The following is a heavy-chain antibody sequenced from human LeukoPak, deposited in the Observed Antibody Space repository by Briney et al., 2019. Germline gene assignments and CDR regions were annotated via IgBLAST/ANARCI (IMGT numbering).Heavy chain of an antibody. CDR2: IYHSGST. CDR1: GGSISSSNW. V-gene: IGHV4-4*02. CDR3: ARGESPRITIFGVVIPEEYNYYYMDV. J-gene: IGHJ6*03. Sequence: PSGTLSLTCAVSGGSISSSNWWSWVRQPPGKGLEWIGEIYHSGSTNYNPSLKSRVTISVDKSKNQFSLKLSSVTAADTAVYYCARGESPRITIFGVVIPEEYNYYYMDVWGKGTTVTVSS. D-gene: IGHD3-3*01.